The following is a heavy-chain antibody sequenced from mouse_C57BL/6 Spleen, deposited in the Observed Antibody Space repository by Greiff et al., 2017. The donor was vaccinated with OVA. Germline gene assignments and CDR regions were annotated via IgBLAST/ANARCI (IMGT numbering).Heavy chain of an antibody. Sequence: EVMLVESGGGLVKPGGSLKLSCAASGFTFSSYAMSWVRQTPEKRLEWVATISDGGSYTYYPDNVKGRFTISRDNAKNNLYLQMSHLKSEDTAMYYCARAGYYGSSPFDYWGQGTTLTVSS. CDR2: ISDGGSYT. J-gene: IGHJ2*01. D-gene: IGHD1-1*01. CDR1: GFTFSSYA. CDR3: ARAGYYGSSPFDY. V-gene: IGHV5-4*03.